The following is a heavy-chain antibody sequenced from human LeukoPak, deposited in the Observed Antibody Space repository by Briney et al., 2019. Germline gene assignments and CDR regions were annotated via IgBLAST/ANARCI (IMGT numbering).Heavy chain of an antibody. CDR2: IYSGGST. J-gene: IGHJ3*02. CDR1: GFTVSSNY. V-gene: IGHV3-53*01. D-gene: IGHD3-22*01. CDR3: QSTNYYDSSGYAFDI. Sequence: PGGSLRLSCAASGFTVSSNYMSWVRQAPGKGLEWVSVIYSGGSTYYADSVKGRFTISRDNSKNTLYLQMNSLRAEDTAVYYCQSTNYYDSSGYAFDIWGQGTMVTVSS.